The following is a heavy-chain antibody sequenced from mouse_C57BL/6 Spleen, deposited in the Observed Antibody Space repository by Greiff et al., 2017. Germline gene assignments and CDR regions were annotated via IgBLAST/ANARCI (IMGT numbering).Heavy chain of an antibody. CDR2: IYPGDGDT. Sequence: QVQLQQSGAELVKPGASVKISCKASGYAFSSYWMNWVKQRPGKGLEWIGQIYPGDGDTNYNGKFKGKATLTADKSSSTAYMQLSSLTSEDSAVYFCARLEDTTVSFDYWGQGTTLTVSS. D-gene: IGHD1-1*01. CDR1: GYAFSSYW. V-gene: IGHV1-80*01. CDR3: ARLEDTTVSFDY. J-gene: IGHJ2*01.